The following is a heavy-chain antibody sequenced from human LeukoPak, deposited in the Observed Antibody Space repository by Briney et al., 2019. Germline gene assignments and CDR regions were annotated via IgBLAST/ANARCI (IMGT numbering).Heavy chain of an antibody. J-gene: IGHJ6*02. CDR2: LNPSGGST. CDR1: GYTFTGYY. Sequence: PAASVKVSCKASGYTFTGYYMHWVRQAPGQGLEWMGILNPSGGSTSYAQKFQGRATLTRATSTSTVYMELSSLRSEDTAVYYCASVYNYGMDVWGQGTTVIVSS. V-gene: IGHV1-46*01. CDR3: ASVYNYGMDV.